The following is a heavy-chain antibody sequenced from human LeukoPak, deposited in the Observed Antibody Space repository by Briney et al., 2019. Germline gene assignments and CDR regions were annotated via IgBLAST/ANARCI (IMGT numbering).Heavy chain of an antibody. D-gene: IGHD1-26*01. CDR2: IIPIFGTA. V-gene: IGHV1-69*13. J-gene: IGHJ4*02. Sequence: ASVNVSCKPSVGTFSSYAISWVRQAPGQGLAWMGGIIPIFGTANYAQKFQGRVTITADESTSTAYMELSSLRSEDTAVYYCAREVVGAISSWGQGTLVTVSS. CDR1: VGTFSSYA. CDR3: AREVVGAISS.